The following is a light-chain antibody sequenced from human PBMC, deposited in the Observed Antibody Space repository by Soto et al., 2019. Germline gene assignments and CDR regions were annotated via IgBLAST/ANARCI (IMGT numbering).Light chain of an antibody. CDR1: SGHSSYA. J-gene: IGLJ2*01. CDR3: QTWGTGTHVV. V-gene: IGLV4-69*01. Sequence: QAVLTQSPSASASLGASVNLTCTLSSGHSSYAIAWHQQQPEKGPRYLMKVNSDGSHSKGDGIPDRFSGSSSGAERYLTISSLQSEDEADYYCQTWGTGTHVVFGGGTKLTVL. CDR2: VNSDGSH.